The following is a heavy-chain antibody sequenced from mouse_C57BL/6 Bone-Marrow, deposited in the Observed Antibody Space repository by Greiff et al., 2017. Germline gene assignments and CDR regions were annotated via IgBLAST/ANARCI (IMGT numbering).Heavy chain of an antibody. CDR3: ARGGYPWFAY. V-gene: IGHV1-81*01. D-gene: IGHD2-2*01. J-gene: IGHJ3*01. Sequence: QVQLKQSGAELARPGASVKLSCKASGYTFTSYGISWVKQRPGQGLEWIGEIYPRSGNTYYNEKFKGKATLTADKSASTAYMELRSLTSEDSAVYFCARGGYPWFAYWGQGTLVTVSA. CDR2: IYPRSGNT. CDR1: GYTFTSYG.